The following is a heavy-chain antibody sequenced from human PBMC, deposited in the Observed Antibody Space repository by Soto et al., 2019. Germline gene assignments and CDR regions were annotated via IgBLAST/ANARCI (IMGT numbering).Heavy chain of an antibody. CDR3: ARSSIEPRVFMYPFDD. J-gene: IGHJ4*02. CDR2: IYYHGST. V-gene: IGHV4-39*01. D-gene: IGHD6-6*01. CDR1: GASITSSSHY. Sequence: PSETLSLTCTVSGASITSSSHYWGWIRQSPGKGLENIANIYYHGSTYYNPSLKSRVAISLDTSKNQFSLSLNSVTAADTAVYYCARSSIEPRVFMYPFDDWGQGTQVTVSS.